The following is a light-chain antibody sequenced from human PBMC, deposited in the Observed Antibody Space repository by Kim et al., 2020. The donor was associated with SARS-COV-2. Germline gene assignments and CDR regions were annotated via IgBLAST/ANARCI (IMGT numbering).Light chain of an antibody. Sequence: VAVGQTVRITCQADSLGSYYATWYQQKPGQAPILVIYGKNNRPSGIPDRFSGSSSGNTASLTITGNQAGDEADYYCNSRDSNDNVVFGGGTQLTVL. CDR1: SLGSYY. CDR2: GKN. V-gene: IGLV3-19*01. CDR3: NSRDSNDNVV. J-gene: IGLJ2*01.